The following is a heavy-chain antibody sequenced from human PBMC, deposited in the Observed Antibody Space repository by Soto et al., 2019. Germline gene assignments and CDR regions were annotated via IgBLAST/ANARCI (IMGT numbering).Heavy chain of an antibody. J-gene: IGHJ4*02. CDR2: ISRDGGTK. V-gene: IGHV3-30*03. Sequence: PGGSLRLSCGGSGFTGSTYGMHWVRQAPGKGLEWVAVISRDGGTKYYADSVKGRFTISRDNSRNTLFLEMNSLRGDDMAVYYCTGEVASGYWGQGTLVTVSS. D-gene: IGHD2-8*02. CDR3: TGEVASGY. CDR1: GFTGSTYG.